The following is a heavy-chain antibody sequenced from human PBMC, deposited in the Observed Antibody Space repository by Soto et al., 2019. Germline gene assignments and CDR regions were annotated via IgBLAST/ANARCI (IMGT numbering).Heavy chain of an antibody. Sequence: QVQLVQSGAEVKKPGSSVKVSCKASGGTFSSYTISWVRQAPGQGLEWMGRIIPILGIANYAQKFQGRVTITADKSTSTAYMELSSLRSEDTAVYYCARLDQVMAGQTEYFQHWGQGTLVTVSS. D-gene: IGHD6-19*01. J-gene: IGHJ1*01. CDR1: GGTFSSYT. V-gene: IGHV1-69*02. CDR2: IIPILGIA. CDR3: ARLDQVMAGQTEYFQH.